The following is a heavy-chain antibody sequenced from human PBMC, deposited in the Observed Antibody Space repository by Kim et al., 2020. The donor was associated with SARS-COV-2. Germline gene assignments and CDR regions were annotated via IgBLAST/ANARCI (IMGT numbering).Heavy chain of an antibody. CDR3: ARQDGDLNAFDI. Sequence: NYTPSLKSRVTISVDTSKNQFSLKLSSVTAADTAVYYCARQDGDLNAFDIWGQGTMVTVSS. J-gene: IGHJ3*02. D-gene: IGHD2-21*01. V-gene: IGHV4-59*08.